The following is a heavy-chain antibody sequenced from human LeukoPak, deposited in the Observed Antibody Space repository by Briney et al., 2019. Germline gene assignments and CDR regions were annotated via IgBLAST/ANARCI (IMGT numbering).Heavy chain of an antibody. CDR2: SYYSGST. V-gene: IGHV4-30-4*01. CDR1: GGSFSDYY. J-gene: IGHJ6*02. D-gene: IGHD3-10*01. Sequence: SETLSLTCAVYGGSFSDYYWSWLRQPPGRGLEWIGYSYYSGSTYFNPSLKSRAAISLDTSKNHFSLRLSSVTAADTAVYYCARDGPRGVLSMDVWGQGTTVTVSS. CDR3: ARDGPRGVLSMDV.